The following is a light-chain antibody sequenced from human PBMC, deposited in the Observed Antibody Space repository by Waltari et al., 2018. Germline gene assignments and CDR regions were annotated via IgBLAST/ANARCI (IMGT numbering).Light chain of an antibody. J-gene: IGKJ2*01. CDR3: QQYYTTPYT. CDR2: WAS. Sequence: DIVMTQSPDSLAVSLGERATINCKSSQSVLYSSNNKNYLAWYQQKSGQPPKLLISWASTRESGVPDRFSGSGSGTDFTLTISSLQAEDVAVYYCQQYYTTPYTFGPGTKLEIK. V-gene: IGKV4-1*01. CDR1: QSVLYSSNNKNY.